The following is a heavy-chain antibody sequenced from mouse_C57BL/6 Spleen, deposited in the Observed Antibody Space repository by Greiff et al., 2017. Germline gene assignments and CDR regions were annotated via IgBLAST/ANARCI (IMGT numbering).Heavy chain of an antibody. CDR3: ARGGYDYDEGYWYFDV. D-gene: IGHD2-4*01. V-gene: IGHV1-9*01. J-gene: IGHJ1*03. CDR1: GYTFTGYW. Sequence: QVQLKESGAELMKPGASVKLSCKATGYTFTGYWIEWVKQRPGHGLEWIGEILPGSGSTNYNEKFKGKATFTADTSSNTAYMQLSSLTTEDSAIYYCARGGYDYDEGYWYFDVWGTGTTVTVSS. CDR2: ILPGSGST.